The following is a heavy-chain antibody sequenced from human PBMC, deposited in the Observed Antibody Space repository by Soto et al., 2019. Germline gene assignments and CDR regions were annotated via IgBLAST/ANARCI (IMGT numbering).Heavy chain of an antibody. D-gene: IGHD6-13*01. J-gene: IGHJ6*02. CDR1: VDSISTYC. CDR3: ARYSNNWFQTEGMDV. V-gene: IGHV4-4*07. Sequence: SEALSLTCTVSVDSISTYCWCWSRQPAGKGLEWIGRIDTSGNTNYNPSLKSRVTMSVDTSKKQFSLKLTSVTAADTAVYYCARYSNNWFQTEGMDVWGQGTTVT. CDR2: IDTSGNT.